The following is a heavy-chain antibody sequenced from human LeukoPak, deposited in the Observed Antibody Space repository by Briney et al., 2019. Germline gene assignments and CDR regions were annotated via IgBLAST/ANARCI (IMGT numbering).Heavy chain of an antibody. CDR3: ARATGCGGGGCPISHFYYYQMDV. Sequence: GGSLRLSCAASGFTFSSYSMNWVRQAPGKGLEGVSSISSSSSYIYYADSVKGRFTISRDNAKNSLYLQMNSLRAEDTAVYYCARATGCGGGGCPISHFYYYQMDVWGKGTSVTVSS. J-gene: IGHJ6*03. CDR2: ISSSSSYI. CDR1: GFTFSSYS. V-gene: IGHV3-21*01. D-gene: IGHD2-15*01.